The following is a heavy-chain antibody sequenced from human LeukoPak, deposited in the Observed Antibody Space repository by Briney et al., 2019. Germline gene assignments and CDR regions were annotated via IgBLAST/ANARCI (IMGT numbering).Heavy chain of an antibody. CDR3: ARTSVVRGVYDY. Sequence: SETLSLTCAVYGGSFSGYYWSWIRQPPGKGLEWIGEINHGGSTNYYPSLKSRVTISVDTSKNQFSLKLSSVTAADTAVYYCARTSVVRGVYDYWGQGTLVTVSS. CDR2: INHGGST. J-gene: IGHJ4*02. D-gene: IGHD3-10*01. V-gene: IGHV4-34*01. CDR1: GGSFSGYY.